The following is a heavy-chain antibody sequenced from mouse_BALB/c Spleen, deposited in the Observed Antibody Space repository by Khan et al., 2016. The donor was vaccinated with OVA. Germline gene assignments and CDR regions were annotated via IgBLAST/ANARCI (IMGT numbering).Heavy chain of an antibody. Sequence: QVQLQQSGAELVKPGASVKLSCKAAGYTFTSYDINWVRQRPEQGLEWIGWIFPGDDSTKYNEKFKGKATLTSDKSSSTAYMQLSRLTSEDSAVYFCATHYYAGILYWYFDVWGAGTTVTVSS. CDR3: ATHYYAGILYWYFDV. D-gene: IGHD1-2*01. V-gene: IGHV1-85*01. J-gene: IGHJ1*01. CDR1: GYTFTSYD. CDR2: IFPGDDST.